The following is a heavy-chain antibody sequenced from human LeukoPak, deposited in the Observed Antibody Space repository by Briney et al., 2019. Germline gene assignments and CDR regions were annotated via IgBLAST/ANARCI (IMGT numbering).Heavy chain of an antibody. D-gene: IGHD3-10*01. V-gene: IGHV4-59*10. CDR2: MYTSGTT. CDR3: ARSVRRLYGSGRSNWFDP. Sequence: SETLSLTCAVYGGSISSYYWSWIRQPAGKGLEWIGHMYTSGTTNYNPSLKSRVTMSVDTSKNQFSLKLSSVTAADTAVYYCARSVRRLYGSGRSNWFDPWGQGTLVTVSS. J-gene: IGHJ5*02. CDR1: GGSISSYY.